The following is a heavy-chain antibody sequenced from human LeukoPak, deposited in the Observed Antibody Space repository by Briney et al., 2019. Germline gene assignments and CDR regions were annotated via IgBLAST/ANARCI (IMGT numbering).Heavy chain of an antibody. D-gene: IGHD2-2*01. J-gene: IGHJ3*02. CDR1: GFSLSTSGVV. CDR3: AHSKPHIDCSSTSCSSAFDI. Sequence: SGPTLVKPTQTLTLTCTFSGFSLSTSGVVVGWIRQPPRKALEWLAPIYWNDDKRYSPSLKSRLTIAKDTSKNQVALTMTNMDPVDSATYYCAHSKPHIDCSSTSCSSAFDIWGQGTLVTVSS. CDR2: IYWNDDK. V-gene: IGHV2-5*01.